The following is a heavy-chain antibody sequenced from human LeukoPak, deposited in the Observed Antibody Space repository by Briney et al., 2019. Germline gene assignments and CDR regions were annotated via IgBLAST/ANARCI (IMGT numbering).Heavy chain of an antibody. V-gene: IGHV4-39*07. CDR1: GGSISSSSYY. CDR2: IYYSGST. J-gene: IGHJ6*03. CDR3: ARVVTVVVPAYYYYMDV. D-gene: IGHD2-2*01. Sequence: SETLSLTCTVSGGSISSSSYYWGWIRQPPGKGLEWIGSIYYSGSTYYNPSLKSRVTISVDTSKNQFSLKLSSVTAADTAVYYCARVVTVVVPAYYYYMDVWGKGTTVTVSS.